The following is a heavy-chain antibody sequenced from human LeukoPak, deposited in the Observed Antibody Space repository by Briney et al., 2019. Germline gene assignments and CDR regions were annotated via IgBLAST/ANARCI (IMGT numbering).Heavy chain of an antibody. D-gene: IGHD2-21*02. CDR3: ARDPVTSPLVAFDI. V-gene: IGHV3-7*01. CDR2: IKQDGSER. J-gene: IGHJ3*02. Sequence: QTGGSLRLSCTASRFIFGDYWMSWVRQAPGKGLEWVANIKQDGSERYYVDSVKGRFTISRDNAKNSLYLQMNSLRAEDTALYYCARDPVTSPLVAFDIWGQGTMATVSS. CDR1: RFIFGDYW.